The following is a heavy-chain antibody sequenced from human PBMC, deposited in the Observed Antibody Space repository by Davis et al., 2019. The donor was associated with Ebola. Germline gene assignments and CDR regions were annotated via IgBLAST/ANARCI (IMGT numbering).Heavy chain of an antibody. CDR3: TRGVWLGDNWFDP. CDR2: IYPSGST. CDR1: GGSISGYY. D-gene: IGHD6-19*01. V-gene: IGHV4-4*07. J-gene: IGHJ5*02. Sequence: PSDTLSLTCTVSGGSISGYYWSWIRQPAGKGLEFIGRIYPSGSTNYKPSLKGRVTMSIDTSNNQFSLKVNSVTAAETAIYDCTRGVWLGDNWFDPWGQGIPVTVSS.